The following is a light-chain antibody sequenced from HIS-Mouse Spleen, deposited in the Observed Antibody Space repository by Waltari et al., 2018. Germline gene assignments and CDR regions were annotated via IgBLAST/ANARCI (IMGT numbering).Light chain of an antibody. V-gene: IGKV1-8*01. J-gene: IGKJ4*01. CDR2: AAS. CDR1: QGISSY. Sequence: AIRMTQSPSSFSASTGDRVTITCRASQGISSYLAWYQQKPGKAPKLLIYAASTLQSGVPSRFSGSGSGTDFTLTISCLQSEEFATYYCQQYYSYPRGLTFGGGTK. CDR3: QQYYSYPRGLT.